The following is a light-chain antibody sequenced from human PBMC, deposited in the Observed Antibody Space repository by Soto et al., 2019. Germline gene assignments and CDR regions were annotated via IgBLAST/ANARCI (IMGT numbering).Light chain of an antibody. J-gene: IGLJ7*01. Sequence: QAVLTQPPSASGTPGQRVTISCSGTSSNIGSNTVNWYQQLPGTAPKLLMYSNSQRPSGVPDRFSGSKSGTSASLAISGLQSEDGADYYCVAWDDSLNGAVFGGGTQLTVL. CDR2: SNS. V-gene: IGLV1-44*01. CDR3: VAWDDSLNGAV. CDR1: SSNIGSNT.